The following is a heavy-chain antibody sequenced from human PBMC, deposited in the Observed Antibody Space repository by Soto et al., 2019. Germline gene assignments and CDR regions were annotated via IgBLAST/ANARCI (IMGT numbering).Heavy chain of an antibody. CDR3: ARDHTPSSSWYWDYYYGMDV. V-gene: IGHV3-21*01. J-gene: IGHJ6*02. CDR1: GFTFSSYS. CDR2: ISSSSSYI. D-gene: IGHD6-13*01. Sequence: GGSLRLSCAASGFTFSSYSMNWVRQAPGKGLEWVSSISSSSSYIYYADSVKGRFTISRDNAKNSLYLQMNSLRAEDTAVYYCARDHTPSSSWYWDYYYGMDVWGQGTTVTVSS.